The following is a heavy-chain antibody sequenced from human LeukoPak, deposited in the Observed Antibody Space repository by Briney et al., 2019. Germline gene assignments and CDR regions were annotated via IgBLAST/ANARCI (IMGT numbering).Heavy chain of an antibody. J-gene: IGHJ4*02. CDR2: ISYDGSNK. D-gene: IGHD6-19*01. Sequence: GGSLRLSCAASGFTFSSYAMHWVRQAPGKGLEWVAVISYDGSNKYYADSVKGRFTISRDNSKNTLYLQMNSLRAEDTAVHYCARAIGESSGWSDYWGQGTLVTVSS. V-gene: IGHV3-30*04. CDR1: GFTFSSYA. CDR3: ARAIGESSGWSDY.